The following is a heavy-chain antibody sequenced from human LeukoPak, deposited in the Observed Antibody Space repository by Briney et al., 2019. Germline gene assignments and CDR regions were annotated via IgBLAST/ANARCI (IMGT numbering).Heavy chain of an antibody. J-gene: IGHJ4*02. CDR1: GGTFSSYA. Sequence: ASVKVSCKASGGTFSSYAISWVRQAPGQGLEWMGGTIPIFGTANYAQKFQGRVTITADESTSTAYMELSSLRSEDTAVYYCATESPPYSYGFPPFDYWGQGTLVTVSS. V-gene: IGHV1-69*13. CDR2: TIPIFGTA. CDR3: ATESPPYSYGFPPFDY. D-gene: IGHD5-18*01.